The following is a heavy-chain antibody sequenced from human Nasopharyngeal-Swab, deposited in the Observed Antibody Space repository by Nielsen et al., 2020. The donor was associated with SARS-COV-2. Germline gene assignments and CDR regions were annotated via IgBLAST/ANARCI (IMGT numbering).Heavy chain of an antibody. CDR2: IYTSGST. J-gene: IGHJ4*02. CDR3: AREPTNMIVVVTYFDY. Sequence: SETLSLTCTVSGGSISSGSYYWSWIRQPAGKGLEWIGRIYTSGSTNYNPSLKSRVTISVDTSKNQFSLKLRSVTAADTAVYYCAREPTNMIVVVTYFDYWGQGTLVTVSS. CDR1: GGSISSGSYY. V-gene: IGHV4-61*02. D-gene: IGHD3-22*01.